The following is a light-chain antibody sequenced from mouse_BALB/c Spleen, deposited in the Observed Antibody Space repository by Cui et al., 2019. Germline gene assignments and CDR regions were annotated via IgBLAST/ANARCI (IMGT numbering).Light chain of an antibody. Sequence: QIVLTQSPAIMSASLGEEITLTCSASSSVSYMHWYQQKSGTSRKLLIYSTSNLASGVPSRFSGSGSGTFYSLTISSVEAEDAADYYCHQWSSWTFGGGTKLEIK. CDR2: STS. CDR1: SSVSY. J-gene: IGKJ1*01. V-gene: IGKV4-80*01. CDR3: HQWSSWT.